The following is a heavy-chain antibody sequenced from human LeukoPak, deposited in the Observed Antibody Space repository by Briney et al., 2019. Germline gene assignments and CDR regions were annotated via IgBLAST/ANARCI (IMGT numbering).Heavy chain of an antibody. J-gene: IGHJ4*02. V-gene: IGHV4-61*02. CDR1: GGSVSSGSYY. CDR2: IYTSGST. D-gene: IGHD4-17*01. CDR3: ARASYGDYVPFDY. Sequence: SETLSLTCTVSGGSVSSGSYYWSWIRQPAGKGLEWIGRIYTSGSTNYNPSLKSRVTISVDTSKNQFSLKLSSVTAADTAVYYCARASYGDYVPFDYWGQGTLVTVSS.